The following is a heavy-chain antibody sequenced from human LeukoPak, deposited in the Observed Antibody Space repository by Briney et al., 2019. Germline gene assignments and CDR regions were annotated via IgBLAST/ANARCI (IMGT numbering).Heavy chain of an antibody. V-gene: IGHV3-74*01. J-gene: IGHJ3*02. CDR1: GFTFSNYW. Sequence: GGSLRLSCSASGFTFSNYWMHWVRQAPGKGLVWVTRINPDGSGTSYADSAKGRFTISRDNAKNSLYLQMNSLRAEDTAVYYCARNTPHYCTNGVCYTADAFDIWGQGTMVTVSS. CDR2: INPDGSGT. D-gene: IGHD2-8*01. CDR3: ARNTPHYCTNGVCYTADAFDI.